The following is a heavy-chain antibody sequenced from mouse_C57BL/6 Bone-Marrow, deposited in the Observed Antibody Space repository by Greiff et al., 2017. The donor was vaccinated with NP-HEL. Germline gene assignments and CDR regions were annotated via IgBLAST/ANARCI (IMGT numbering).Heavy chain of an antibody. CDR2: ISYDGSN. CDR1: GYSITSGYY. D-gene: IGHD1-1*02. Sequence: VQLKESGPGLVKPSQSLSLTCSVTGYSITSGYYWNWIRQFPGNKLEWMGYISYDGSNNYNPSLKNRISITRDTSKNQFFLKLNSVTTEDTATYYCARDYGLRWGQGTLVTVSA. CDR3: ARDYGLR. V-gene: IGHV3-6*01. J-gene: IGHJ3*01.